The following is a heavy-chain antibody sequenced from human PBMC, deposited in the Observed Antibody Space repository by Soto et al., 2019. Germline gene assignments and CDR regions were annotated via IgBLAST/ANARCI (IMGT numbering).Heavy chain of an antibody. J-gene: IGHJ5*02. CDR2: IYYSGST. D-gene: IGHD3-10*01. CDR1: CGPISRYY. Sequence: SETLFLTYTVSCGPISRYYWHWIRQPLGKGLEWIGYIYYSGSTNYNPSLKSRVTISVDTSKNQFSLKLSSVTAADTAVYYCARNKGGSGKYTLVTWGQGTLVTVS. CDR3: ARNKGGSGKYTLVT. V-gene: IGHV4-59*01.